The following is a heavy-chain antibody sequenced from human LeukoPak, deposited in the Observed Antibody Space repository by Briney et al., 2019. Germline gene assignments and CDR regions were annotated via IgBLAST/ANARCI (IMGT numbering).Heavy chain of an antibody. J-gene: IGHJ6*03. CDR2: ITVYNGNT. CDR1: GYSFTTYG. Sequence: GASVKVSCKASGYSFTTYGISWVRQAPGQGLEWMGRITVYNGNTNYAERFQGRVTMTTDTSTSTAYMELRSLRSDDTAAYYCGRSGYRSSYDFDYYMDVWAKGTTITVSS. D-gene: IGHD5-18*01. V-gene: IGHV1-18*01. CDR3: GRSGYRSSYDFDYYMDV.